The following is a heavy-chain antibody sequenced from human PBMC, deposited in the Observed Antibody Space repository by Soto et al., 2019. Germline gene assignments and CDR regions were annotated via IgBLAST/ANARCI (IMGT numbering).Heavy chain of an antibody. CDR1: GGSFSGYY. CDR3: ARGGRGIVVVPAAMRPNQRPKFDY. Sequence: PSETLSLTCAVYGGSFSGYYWSWIRQPPGKGLEWIGEINHSGSTNYNPSLKSRVTISVDTSKNQFSLKLSSVTAADTAVYYCARGGRGIVVVPAAMRPNQRPKFDYWGQGTLVTVSS. J-gene: IGHJ4*02. V-gene: IGHV4-34*01. D-gene: IGHD2-2*01. CDR2: INHSGST.